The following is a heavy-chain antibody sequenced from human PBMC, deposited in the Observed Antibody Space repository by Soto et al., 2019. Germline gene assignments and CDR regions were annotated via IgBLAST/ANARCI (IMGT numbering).Heavy chain of an antibody. V-gene: IGHV1-18*01. D-gene: IGHD3-3*01. Sequence: QVQLVQSGGEVKKPGASVKVSCKASGYSFSNYAISWVRQAPGQGLEWMGWINVYKGDKKYSQKFQDRVTVTTDTSTSTAYMEFRSLRSDDTGVYYCAGDSPYNDFWSSIMEVYHYGLDVWGQGTTVSVSS. J-gene: IGHJ6*02. CDR1: GYSFSNYA. CDR3: AGDSPYNDFWSSIMEVYHYGLDV. CDR2: INVYKGDK.